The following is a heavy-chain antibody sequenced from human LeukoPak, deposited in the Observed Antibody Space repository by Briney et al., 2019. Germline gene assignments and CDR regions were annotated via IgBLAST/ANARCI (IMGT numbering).Heavy chain of an antibody. CDR3: AHRGEGSKPLY. V-gene: IGHV2-5*01. CDR1: GFPLSTSGVG. J-gene: IGHJ4*02. CDR2: IYWNDDK. D-gene: IGHD2-21*01. Sequence: SSPTLVKPTQTLTLTCTFSGFPLSTSGVGVGWIRQPPGKALEWLALIYWNDDKRYSPSLKSRLTITKDTSKNQVVLTMTNMDPVDTATYYCAHRGEGSKPLYWGQGTLVTVSS.